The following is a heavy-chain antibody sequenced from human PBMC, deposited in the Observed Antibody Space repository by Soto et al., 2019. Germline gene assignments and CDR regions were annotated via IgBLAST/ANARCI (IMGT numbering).Heavy chain of an antibody. J-gene: IGHJ6*02. Sequence: WGSLRLSCNASGFTVSSTYMSWVRQAPGMGLEWVAVIESGGSTHYADSVEGRFTISRDIPKNMIYLQLQTLRAEDTAVYYCAKDLGPLRLLNYYFYGLDVWGQGTTVTVSS. CDR1: GFTVSSTY. CDR3: AKDLGPLRLLNYYFYGLDV. D-gene: IGHD2-15*01. CDR2: IESGGST. V-gene: IGHV3-53*01.